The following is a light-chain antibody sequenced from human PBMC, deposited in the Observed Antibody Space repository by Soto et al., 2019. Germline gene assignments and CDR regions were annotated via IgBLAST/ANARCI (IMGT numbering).Light chain of an antibody. Sequence: QSVLTQPRSVSGSPGQSVTISCTGTSSDVGAYNYVSWYQQHPGTAPKLIIYEVSKRPSGIPDRFSGSKSGTSATLSITGLQTGDEADYYCGTWDSSLCAYVFGTGTKVTVL. CDR2: EVS. J-gene: IGLJ1*01. V-gene: IGLV2-11*01. CDR1: SSDVGAYNY. CDR3: GTWDSSLCAYV.